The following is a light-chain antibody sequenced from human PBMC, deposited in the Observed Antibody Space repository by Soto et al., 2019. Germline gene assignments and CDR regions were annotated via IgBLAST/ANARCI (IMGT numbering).Light chain of an antibody. Sequence: EIVLTQSPGTLSLSPGERATLSCRAIQSVTSSYLAWYQQKPGQAPRLLIFGASSRATGIPARFSGGGSGTEFNLTISSLQSEDFAVYFCQQYDDWLRLTFGGGTKVDI. V-gene: IGKV3D-15*01. CDR1: QSVTSSY. CDR2: GAS. J-gene: IGKJ4*01. CDR3: QQYDDWLRLT.